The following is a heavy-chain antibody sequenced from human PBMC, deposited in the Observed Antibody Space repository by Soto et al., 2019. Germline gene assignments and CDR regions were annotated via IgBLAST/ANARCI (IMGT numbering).Heavy chain of an antibody. CDR1: GGSISSYY. CDR2: IYYSGST. V-gene: IGHV4-59*08. CDR3: ARRRAVVAVAATSGAFDI. Sequence: PSETLSLTCTVSGGSISSYYWSWIRQPPGKGLEWIGYIYYSGSTNYNPSLKSRVTISVDTSKNQFSLKLSSVTAADTAVYYCARRRAVVAVAATSGAFDIWGQGTMVTVSS. D-gene: IGHD2-15*01. J-gene: IGHJ3*02.